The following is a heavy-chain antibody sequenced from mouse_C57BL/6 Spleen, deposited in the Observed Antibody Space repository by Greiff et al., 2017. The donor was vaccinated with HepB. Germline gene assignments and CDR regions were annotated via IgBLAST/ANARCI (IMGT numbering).Heavy chain of an antibody. CDR1: GFSFNTYA. CDR2: IRSKSNNYAT. CDR3: GRGGMDY. J-gene: IGHJ4*01. V-gene: IGHV10-1*01. Sequence: EVKLMESGGGLVQPKGSLKLSCAASGFSFNTYAMNWVRQAPGKGLEWVARIRSKSNNYATYYADSVKDRFTISRDDSESMLYLQMNNLKTEDTAMYYCGRGGMDYWGQGTSVTVSS.